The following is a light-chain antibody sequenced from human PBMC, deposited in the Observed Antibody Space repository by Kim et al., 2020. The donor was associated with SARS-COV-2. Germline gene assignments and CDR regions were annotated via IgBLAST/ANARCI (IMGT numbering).Light chain of an antibody. CDR3: QQYYTYPWT. CDR2: AAS. J-gene: IGKJ1*01. CDR1: QGISGY. V-gene: IGKV1-8*01. Sequence: ASTGDRFTITCRASQGISGYLAWYQQKPGKAPKLLIYAASTLQSGVPSRFSGSGSGTDFTLTISCLQSEDFATYYCQQYYTYPWTFGQGTKVDIK.